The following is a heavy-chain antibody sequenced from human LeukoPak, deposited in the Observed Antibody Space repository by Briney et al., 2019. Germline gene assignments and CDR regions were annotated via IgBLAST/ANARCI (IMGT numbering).Heavy chain of an antibody. V-gene: IGHV3-15*01. CDR1: GFTFSDAW. Sequence: PGGALRLSCVASGFTFSDAWVNWVRQAPGKGLEWVCRSKRKADGGPTDYAAPVKGRFTISRHDSKDTLYLQMNSLKTEDTAMYYCTTNDAFDIWGQGTMVTVSS. CDR2: SKRKADGGPT. J-gene: IGHJ3*02. CDR3: TTNDAFDI.